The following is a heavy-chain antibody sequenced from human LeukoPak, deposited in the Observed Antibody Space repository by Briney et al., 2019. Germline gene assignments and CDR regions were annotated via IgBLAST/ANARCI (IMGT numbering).Heavy chain of an antibody. CDR2: IYYSGST. V-gene: IGHV4-39*01. D-gene: IGHD1-26*01. CDR1: GGSISSSSYY. Sequence: SETLSLTCTVSGGSISSSSYYWGWLRQPPGEGLEWIGRIYYSGSTYYNPSLKSRVTISVDTSKHQVSLKLSSVTAAVTAVYYCARHASGSYSHDAFDIWGQGTMVTVSS. J-gene: IGHJ3*02. CDR3: ARHASGSYSHDAFDI.